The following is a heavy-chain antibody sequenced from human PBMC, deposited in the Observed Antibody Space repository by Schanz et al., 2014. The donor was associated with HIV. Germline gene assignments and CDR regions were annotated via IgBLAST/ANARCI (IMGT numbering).Heavy chain of an antibody. CDR1: GFTFSGYG. J-gene: IGHJ6*02. CDR2: ISSDGRTT. Sequence: EVQLVESGGALVQPGGSLRLSCVASGFTFSGYGLHWVRQAPGEGLVWVSRISSDGRTTIYADYVKGRFTISRDNAKKTLYLQMNSLRAEDKAVDYCARDYRDLQEFYYGMDVWGQGTTVSVSS. CDR3: ARDYRDLQEFYYGMDV. V-gene: IGHV3-74*01. D-gene: IGHD3-16*02.